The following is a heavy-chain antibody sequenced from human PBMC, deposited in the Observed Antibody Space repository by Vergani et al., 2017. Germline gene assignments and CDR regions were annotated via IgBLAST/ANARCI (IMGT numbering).Heavy chain of an antibody. CDR2: IIPIFGTA. Sequence: QVQLVQSGAEVKKPGSSVKVSCKASGGTFSSYAISWVRQAPGQGLEWMGGIIPIFGTANYAQKFQGRVTITADESTSTAYMELSSLRSEDTAVYYCASLGYCSSTSCYSAFDIWGQGTMVTVSS. CDR1: GGTFSSYA. CDR3: ASLGYCSSTSCYSAFDI. D-gene: IGHD2-2*02. J-gene: IGHJ3*02. V-gene: IGHV1-69*01.